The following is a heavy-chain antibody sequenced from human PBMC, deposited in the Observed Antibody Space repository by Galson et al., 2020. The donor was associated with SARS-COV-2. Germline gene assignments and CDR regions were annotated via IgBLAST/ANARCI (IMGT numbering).Heavy chain of an antibody. Sequence: GESLKISCAASGFTVSNNYMSWVRQASGKGLEWVSIIYSGRSTYYADSVKGRFIISRDNSKNTLHLQMSSLRAEDTAVYYCVRGGSSPYFFDYWGQGILVTVSS. CDR2: IYSGRST. CDR3: VRGGSSPYFFDY. CDR1: GFTVSNNY. D-gene: IGHD2-2*01. J-gene: IGHJ4*02. V-gene: IGHV3-66*01.